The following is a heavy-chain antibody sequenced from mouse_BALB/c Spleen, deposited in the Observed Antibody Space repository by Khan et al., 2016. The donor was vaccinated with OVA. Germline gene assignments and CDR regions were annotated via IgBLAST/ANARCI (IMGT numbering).Heavy chain of an antibody. D-gene: IGHD2-3*01. Sequence: VQLQESGPGLVAPSQSLSITCTVSGFSLTTYDVNWIRQPPGKGLEGLGVKWGDGNTTYHSALIPRLSISTDNAKSLGFLNLNSLQTDDTASDCCAKWRDGSTYAMDYWGQGTSVTVSS. CDR1: GFSLTTYD. CDR2: KWGDGNT. V-gene: IGHV2-3*01. J-gene: IGHJ4*01. CDR3: AKWRDGSTYAMDY.